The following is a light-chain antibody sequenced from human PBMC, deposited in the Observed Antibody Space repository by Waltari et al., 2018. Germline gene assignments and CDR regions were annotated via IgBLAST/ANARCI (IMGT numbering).Light chain of an antibody. J-gene: IGLJ2*01. CDR1: RSNMGTAY. V-gene: IGLV1-51*01. Sequence: QSVLTQPPSVSAAPGQKVTISCSGGRSNMGTAYVCWYQQVPGTAPKLLIYDDNERPSGIPDRFSGSKSGTSATLGITGLQTGDEAHYYCGSWDHSLHAVVFGGGTELTVL. CDR3: GSWDHSLHAVV. CDR2: DDN.